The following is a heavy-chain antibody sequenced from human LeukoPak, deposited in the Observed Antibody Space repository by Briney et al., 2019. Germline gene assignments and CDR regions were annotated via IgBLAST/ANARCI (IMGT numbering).Heavy chain of an antibody. CDR2: INPSGGST. J-gene: IGHJ6*03. V-gene: IGHV1-46*01. CDR3: ARETYYYDSSGYHYYYYMDV. D-gene: IGHD3-22*01. Sequence: ASVKVSCKASGGTFSSYAISWVRQAPGQGLEWMGIINPSGGSTSYAQKFQGRVTMTRDTSTSTAYMELRSLRSDDTAVYYCARETYYYDSSGYHYYYYMDVWGKGTTVTVSS. CDR1: GGTFSSYA.